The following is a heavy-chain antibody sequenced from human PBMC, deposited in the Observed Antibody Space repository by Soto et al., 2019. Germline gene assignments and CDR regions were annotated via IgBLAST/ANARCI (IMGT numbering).Heavy chain of an antibody. CDR3: AKGPISMMVVGYFAY. D-gene: IGHD3-3*02. CDR1: GITFNNFA. CDR2: ISANSANT. J-gene: IGHJ4*02. V-gene: IGHV3-23*01. Sequence: EVELLESGGGLVQPGGSLRLSCVASGITFNNFAMTWVRLAPGKGLEWVSSISANSANTYYADSVKGRFIISRDNTKSTVYLHMSGLSAEDTALYYCAKGPISMMVVGYFAYWGQGTLVTVSS.